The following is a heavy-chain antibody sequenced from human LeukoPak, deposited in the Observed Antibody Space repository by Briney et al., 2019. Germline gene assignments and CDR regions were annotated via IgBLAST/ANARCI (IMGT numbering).Heavy chain of an antibody. D-gene: IGHD3-22*01. CDR3: AREGGGDSSGNPSRFDY. CDR2: IIPILGIA. Sequence: ASVKVSCKASGGTFSSYAISWVRQAPGQGLEWMGRIIPILGIANYAQKFQGRVTITADKSTSTAYMELSSLRSEDTAVYYCAREGGGDSSGNPSRFDYWGQGTLVTVSS. V-gene: IGHV1-69*04. CDR1: GGTFSSYA. J-gene: IGHJ4*02.